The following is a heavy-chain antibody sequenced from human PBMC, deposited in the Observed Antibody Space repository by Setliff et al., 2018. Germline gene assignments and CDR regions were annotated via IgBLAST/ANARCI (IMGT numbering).Heavy chain of an antibody. CDR1: GGSISSYY. D-gene: IGHD6-19*01. CDR3: ARQQWLYYYYYYMDV. V-gene: IGHV4-59*01. CDR2: IYYSGST. J-gene: IGHJ6*03. Sequence: SETLSLTCTVSGGSISSYYWSWIRQPPGKGLEWIGYIYYSGSTNYNPSLKSRVTISVDTSKNQFSLKLSSVTAADTAVYYRARQQWLYYYYYYMDVWGKGTTVTVSS.